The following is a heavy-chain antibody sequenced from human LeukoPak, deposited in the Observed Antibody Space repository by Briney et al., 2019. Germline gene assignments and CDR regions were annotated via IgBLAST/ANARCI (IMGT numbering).Heavy chain of an antibody. V-gene: IGHV4-4*07. CDR2: IYSSGST. J-gene: IGHJ6*02. Sequence: NASETLSLTCTVSGGSISNYYWSWIRQPAGKGLEWIGRIYSSGSTNYNPSLKSRVTMSVDTSKIQFSLKLSSVTAADTAVYYCARGLDGYSSYYYYYGMDVWGQGTTVTVSS. CDR1: GGSISNYY. CDR3: ARGLDGYSSYYYYYGMDV. D-gene: IGHD5-24*01.